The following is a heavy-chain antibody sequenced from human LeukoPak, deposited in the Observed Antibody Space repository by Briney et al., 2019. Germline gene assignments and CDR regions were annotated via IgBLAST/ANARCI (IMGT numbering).Heavy chain of an antibody. D-gene: IGHD3-3*01. V-gene: IGHV3-48*01. Sequence: PGGSLRLSCAASGFTFSSYSMNWVRQAPGKGLEWVSYISSSSSSIYYADSVKGRFTISRDNAKNSLYLQMNSLRAEDTAVYYCVSLVDFWSGYNWFDPWGQGTLVTVSS. CDR2: ISSSSSSI. J-gene: IGHJ5*02. CDR3: VSLVDFWSGYNWFDP. CDR1: GFTFSSYS.